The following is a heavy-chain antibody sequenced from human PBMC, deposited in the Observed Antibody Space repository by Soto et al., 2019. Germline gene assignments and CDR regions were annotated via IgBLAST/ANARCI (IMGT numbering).Heavy chain of an antibody. CDR1: GDSISSSSYY. J-gene: IGHJ4*02. V-gene: IGHV4-39*01. Sequence: SETLSLTCTVSGDSISSSSYYWGWIRQPPGKGLEWIGNIYYSGSTYYNPSLKSRVTISVDTSKNQFSLKLSSVTAADTAVYYCARRAAKREYSGYDLFDSWGQGTLVTVSS. CDR3: ARRAAKREYSGYDLFDS. CDR2: IYYSGST. D-gene: IGHD5-12*01.